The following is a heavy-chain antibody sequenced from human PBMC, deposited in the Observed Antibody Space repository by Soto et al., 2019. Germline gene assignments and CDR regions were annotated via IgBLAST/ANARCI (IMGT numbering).Heavy chain of an antibody. CDR2: ISYDGSNK. CDR1: GFTFSSYA. J-gene: IGHJ4*02. Sequence: PGGSLRLSCAASGFTFSSYAMHWVRQAPGKGLEWVAVISYDGSNKYYADSVKGRFTISRDNSKNTLYLQMNSLRAEDTAVYYCARDTSRIVVVVAATPFDYWGQGTLVTVSS. V-gene: IGHV3-30-3*01. D-gene: IGHD2-15*01. CDR3: ARDTSRIVVVVAATPFDY.